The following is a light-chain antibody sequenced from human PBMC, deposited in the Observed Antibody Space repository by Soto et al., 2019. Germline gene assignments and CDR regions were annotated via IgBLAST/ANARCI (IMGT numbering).Light chain of an antibody. V-gene: IGKV3-20*01. J-gene: IGKJ1*01. Sequence: EIVLTQSPGTLSLSPGERATLSCMASQSVSSNYLAWYQQKPGQAPRLLIYGASSRATGIPDRFSGGGSGTDFTLTISSLEPEDFAVYFCPQYGSSPWTFGQGTKVEIK. CDR2: GAS. CDR1: QSVSSNY. CDR3: PQYGSSPWT.